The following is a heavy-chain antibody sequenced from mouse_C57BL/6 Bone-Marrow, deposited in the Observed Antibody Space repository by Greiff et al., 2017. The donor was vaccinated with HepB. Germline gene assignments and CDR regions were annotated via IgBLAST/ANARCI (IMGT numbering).Heavy chain of an antibody. CDR2: INPSNGGT. Sequence: QVQLQQPGTELVKPGASVKLSCKASGYTFTSYWMHWVKQRPGQGLEWIGNINPSNGGTNYNEKFKSKATLTVDKSSSTAYMQLSSLTSEDSAVYYCARCLYGSSDYYAMDYWGQGTSVTVSS. J-gene: IGHJ4*01. D-gene: IGHD1-1*01. CDR1: GYTFTSYW. CDR3: ARCLYGSSDYYAMDY. V-gene: IGHV1-53*01.